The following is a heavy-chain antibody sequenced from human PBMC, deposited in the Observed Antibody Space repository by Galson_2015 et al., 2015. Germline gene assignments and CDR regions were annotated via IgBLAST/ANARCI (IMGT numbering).Heavy chain of an antibody. Sequence: SLRLSCAASGFTFSSYWMHWVRQAPGKGLVWVSRINRDGSGTSYADSVKGRFTISRDNAKNTLYLQMNSLRAEDTAVYYCARDGIVVVPAAKANYYYYGMDVWGQATTVTVSS. CDR3: ARDGIVVVPAAKANYYYYGMDV. J-gene: IGHJ6*02. V-gene: IGHV3-74*01. CDR2: INRDGSGT. D-gene: IGHD2-2*01. CDR1: GFTFSSYW.